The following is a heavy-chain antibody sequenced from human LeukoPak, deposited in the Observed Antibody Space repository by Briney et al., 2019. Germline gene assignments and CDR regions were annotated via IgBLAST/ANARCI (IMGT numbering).Heavy chain of an antibody. D-gene: IGHD5-18*01. V-gene: IGHV3-72*01. CDR2: IRTKAHSYTT. CDR3: VRGYRGCDS. J-gene: IGHJ4*02. Sequence: PGGSLRLSCRASGSTFSNHYMDWVRLPPGNGMEWVGRIRTKAHSYTTVYAASVKDRFTISRDDSNSLYLQMSSLTTEDTAVYHCVRGYRGCDSWGQGTLVTVSS. CDR1: GSTFSNHY.